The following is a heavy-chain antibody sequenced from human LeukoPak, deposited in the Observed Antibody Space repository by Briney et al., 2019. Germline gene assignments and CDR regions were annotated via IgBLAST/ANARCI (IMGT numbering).Heavy chain of an antibody. CDR1: GFTFSSYA. J-gene: IGHJ4*02. Sequence: GGSLRLSCAASGFTFSSYAMSWVRQAPGKGLEWVSAISGSGGSTYYADSVKGRFTISRDNSKNTLYLQMNSLRAENTAVYYCAKDPTMIVVVIPDYWGQGTLVTVSS. D-gene: IGHD3-22*01. CDR2: ISGSGGST. CDR3: AKDPTMIVVVIPDY. V-gene: IGHV3-23*01.